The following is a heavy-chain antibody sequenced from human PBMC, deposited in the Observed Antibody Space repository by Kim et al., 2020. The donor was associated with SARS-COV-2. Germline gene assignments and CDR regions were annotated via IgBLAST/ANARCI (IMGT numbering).Heavy chain of an antibody. CDR2: ISASGA. D-gene: IGHD3-22*01. Sequence: GGSLRLSCIASGFTFRRLAMSWVPQAAGKGLEWVATISASGAYYADSVPGRFTISRDNSKDTLYLQMNSLRDEDTAVYYCAKDHDSSGYPTFDYWGQGIKVTVTS. CDR3: AKDHDSSGYPTFDY. J-gene: IGHJ4*02. V-gene: IGHV3-23*01. CDR1: GFTFRRLA.